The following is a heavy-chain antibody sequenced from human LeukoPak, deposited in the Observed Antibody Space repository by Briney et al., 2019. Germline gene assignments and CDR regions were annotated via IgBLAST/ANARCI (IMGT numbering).Heavy chain of an antibody. CDR1: GSTFSSYA. CDR3: ARDFRFDSSGYQEYYFDY. D-gene: IGHD3-22*01. CDR2: ISYDGSNK. J-gene: IGHJ4*02. Sequence: GGSLRLSCAASGSTFSSYAMHWVRQAPGKGLEWVAVISYDGSNKYYADSVKGRFTISRDNSKNTLYLQMNSLRAEDTAVYYCARDFRFDSSGYQEYYFDYWGQGTLVTVSS. V-gene: IGHV3-30-3*01.